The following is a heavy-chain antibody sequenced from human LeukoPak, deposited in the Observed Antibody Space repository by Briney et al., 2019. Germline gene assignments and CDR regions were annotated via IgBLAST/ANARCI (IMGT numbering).Heavy chain of an antibody. D-gene: IGHD3-10*01. CDR2: IYPGGSDT. CDR1: GYSFTNYW. J-gene: IGHJ3*02. Sequence: GESLKISCKGSGYSFTNYWIGWVRQMPGKGLEWMGIIYPGGSDTRYSPSFQGQVTISADKSISSACLQWSSLKASDTAMYYCARLSYYYASDPGAFDIWGQGTMVTVPS. V-gene: IGHV5-51*01. CDR3: ARLSYYYASDPGAFDI.